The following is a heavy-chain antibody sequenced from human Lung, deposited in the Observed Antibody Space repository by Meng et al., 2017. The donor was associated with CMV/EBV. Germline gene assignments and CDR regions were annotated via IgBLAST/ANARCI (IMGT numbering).Heavy chain of an antibody. CDR1: GYTVRTYT. CDR3: ARGGNFDP. CDR2: ISTNTGTP. Sequence: APLVKSWYELKKPGAPVKVSCKASGYTVRTYTINWVRQAHGRGLEWMGWISTNTGTPTYTQGFTGRFVFSLDTSVSTAYLQISSLKAEDTAVYYCARGGNFDPWGQGTLVTVSS. D-gene: IGHD2/OR15-2a*01. J-gene: IGHJ5*02. V-gene: IGHV7-4-1*02.